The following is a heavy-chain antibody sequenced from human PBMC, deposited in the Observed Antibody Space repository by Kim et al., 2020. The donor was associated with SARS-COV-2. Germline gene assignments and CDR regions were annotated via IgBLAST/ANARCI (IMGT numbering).Heavy chain of an antibody. CDR1: GYTFTSYG. CDR2: ISAYNGNT. CDR3: ARDMDSSGFNDGMDV. Sequence: ASVKVSCKASGYTFTSYGISWVRQAPGQGLEWMGWISAYNGNTNYAQKLQGRVTMTTDTSTSTAYMELRSLRSDDTAVYYCARDMDSSGFNDGMDVWGQGTTVTVSS. J-gene: IGHJ6*02. D-gene: IGHD3-22*01. V-gene: IGHV1-18*04.